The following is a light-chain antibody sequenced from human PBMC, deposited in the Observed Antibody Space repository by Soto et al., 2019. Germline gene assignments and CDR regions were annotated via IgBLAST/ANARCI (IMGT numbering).Light chain of an antibody. Sequence: AIQMTQSPSSLSASVGDRVTITCRASQAIRNELSWYQQKPGKAPKLLIYGASDLQNGVPSRFSGSGSGTDFTLTINSLQPEDFATYYCLQDSHYTWTFGQGTKVEIK. J-gene: IGKJ1*01. V-gene: IGKV1-6*01. CDR2: GAS. CDR3: LQDSHYTWT. CDR1: QAIRNE.